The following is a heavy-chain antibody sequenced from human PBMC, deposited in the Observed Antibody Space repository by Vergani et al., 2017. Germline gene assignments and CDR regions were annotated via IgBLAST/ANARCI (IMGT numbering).Heavy chain of an antibody. V-gene: IGHV3-21*01. D-gene: IGHD1-26*01. CDR3: ARASGSYLRYFDY. J-gene: IGHJ4*02. CDR1: GFTFSSYS. Sequence: EVQLVESGGGLVKPGGSLRLSCAASGFTFSSYSMNWVRQAPGKGLEWVSSISSSSSYIYYADSVKGRFTISRDNAKNSLYLQMNSLRAEDTAVYYCARASGSYLRYFDYWGQGTLVTVSS. CDR2: ISSSSSYI.